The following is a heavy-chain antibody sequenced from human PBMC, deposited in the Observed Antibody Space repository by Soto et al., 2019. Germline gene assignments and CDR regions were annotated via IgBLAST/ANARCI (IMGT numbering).Heavy chain of an antibody. D-gene: IGHD3-10*01. CDR1: GFSLSTSGIG. CDR2: IYWHDDK. CDR3: VRRQRDSGPNGDY. Sequence: GFGPTLVNPTETLTLTCTFSGFSLSTSGIGVGWIRQPPGKALEWLALIYWHDDKRYSPSLSNRLTVTKDDSKNQVVLTMTDMEPVDTATYYCVRRQRDSGPNGDYWGQGILVTVSS. J-gene: IGHJ4*02. V-gene: IGHV2-5*01.